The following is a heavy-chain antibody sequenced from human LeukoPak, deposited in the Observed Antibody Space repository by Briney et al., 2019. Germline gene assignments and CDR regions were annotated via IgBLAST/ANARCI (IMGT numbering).Heavy chain of an antibody. Sequence: GGSLRLSCEASGFTFSYYWIHWVRQAPGKGLVWVSHIYSDGSRTSYADSVKGRFTISRDNAKNTVFLQMSSLRAEDTAVYYCARGQFDAFDIWGQGKMVTVSS. V-gene: IGHV3-74*01. CDR3: ARGQFDAFDI. CDR2: IYSDGSRT. CDR1: GFTFSYYW. J-gene: IGHJ3*02. D-gene: IGHD5-24*01.